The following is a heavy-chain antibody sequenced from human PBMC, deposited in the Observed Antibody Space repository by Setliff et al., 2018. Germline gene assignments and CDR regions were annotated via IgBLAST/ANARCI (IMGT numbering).Heavy chain of an antibody. V-gene: IGHV4-39*07. CDR2: IYYSGST. Sequence: PSETLSLTCTVSGGSISSSSYYWGWIRQPPGKGLEWIGSIYYSGSTDYNPSLKSRVTISVDTSKNQFSLKLSSVTAADTAVYYCARDRVTTVENYYYYYGMDVWGQGTTVTVSS. D-gene: IGHD4-17*01. J-gene: IGHJ6*02. CDR1: GGSISSSSYY. CDR3: ARDRVTTVENYYYYYGMDV.